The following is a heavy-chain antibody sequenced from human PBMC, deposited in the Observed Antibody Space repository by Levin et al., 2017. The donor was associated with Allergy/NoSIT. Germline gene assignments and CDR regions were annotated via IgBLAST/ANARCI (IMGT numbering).Heavy chain of an antibody. CDR1: GYSFTSYW. V-gene: IGHV5-51*01. D-gene: IGHD1-1*01. J-gene: IGHJ6*03. CDR3: ARRGTRDYYYYMDV. Sequence: ASVKVSCQGSGYSFTSYWIGWVRQLPGKGLEWMGIIYPGDSDTRYSPSFQGQVTISADKSISTAYLQWSSLKASDTAIEYCARRGTRDYYYYMDVWGKGTTVTVSS. CDR2: IYPGDSDT.